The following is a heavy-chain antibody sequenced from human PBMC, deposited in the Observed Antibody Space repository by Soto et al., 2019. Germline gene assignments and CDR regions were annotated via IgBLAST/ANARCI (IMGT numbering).Heavy chain of an antibody. CDR3: AKMGLEWELRY. J-gene: IGHJ4*02. CDR2: ISYDGSNK. CDR1: GFTFSSYG. V-gene: IGHV3-30*18. D-gene: IGHD1-26*01. Sequence: QVQLVESGGGVVQPGGSLRLSCAASGFTFSSYGMHWVRQAPGKGLEWVAVISYDGSNKYYADSVKGRFTISRDNSKNTLYLQMNSLRAEDTAVYYCAKMGLEWELRYWGQGTLVTVSS.